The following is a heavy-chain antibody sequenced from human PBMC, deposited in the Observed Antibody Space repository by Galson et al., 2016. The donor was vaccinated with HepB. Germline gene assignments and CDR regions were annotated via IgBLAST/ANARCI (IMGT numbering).Heavy chain of an antibody. CDR3: ARDSSSWSTPLWFDP. CDR1: GFTFSSYS. Sequence: SLRLSCAASGFTFSSYSMNWVRQAPGKGLEWVSYISSGRDTTYYADSVKGRFTISRDNPKNSLNLQMNSLRDEDTAVYYCARDSSSWSTPLWFDPWGQGTLVTVSS. J-gene: IGHJ5*02. CDR2: ISSGRDTT. D-gene: IGHD6-13*01. V-gene: IGHV3-48*02.